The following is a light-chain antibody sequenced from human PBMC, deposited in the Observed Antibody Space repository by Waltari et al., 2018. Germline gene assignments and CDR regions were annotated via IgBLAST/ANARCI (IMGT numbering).Light chain of an antibody. CDR3: QQYNNWPSWT. CDR2: GAS. Sequence: EIVMTHSPATLSVSPGERPTLSCRASQSVSSNLAWYQQKPGQAPRLLIYGASTRATGIPARFSGSGSGTEFTLTISSMQSEDFAVYYCQQYNNWPSWTFGQGTKVEIK. V-gene: IGKV3-15*01. J-gene: IGKJ1*01. CDR1: QSVSSN.